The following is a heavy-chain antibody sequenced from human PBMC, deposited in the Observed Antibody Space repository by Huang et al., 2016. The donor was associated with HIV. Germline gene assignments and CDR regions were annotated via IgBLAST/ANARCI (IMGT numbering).Heavy chain of an antibody. D-gene: IGHD3-22*01. CDR3: ARRYNSRRDY. CDR1: GGSFRGYY. J-gene: IGHJ4*02. CDR2: INHGGNT. V-gene: IGHV4-34*02. Sequence: QVQLEQWGAGLLKASETLSLTCAVYGGSFRGYYWNWLRQAPGKGLEWVGEINHGGNTNYNPSPKSRVNMSVDTSKSQFSLYLTSLSAADTGTYFCARRYNSRRDYWGRGTLVTVHS.